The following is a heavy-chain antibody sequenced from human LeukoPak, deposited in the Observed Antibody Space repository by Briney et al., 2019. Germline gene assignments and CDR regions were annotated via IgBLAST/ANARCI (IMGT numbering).Heavy chain of an antibody. CDR1: GYRFTGYN. CDR2: INAENGDT. CDR3: ARDQYNVIDS. J-gene: IGHJ4*02. D-gene: IGHD1-14*01. V-gene: IGHV1-3*01. Sequence: ASVKVSCKASGYRFTGYNIDWVRQAPGQRPEWMGRINAENGDTKYSQKFQGRVTITRDTFASTSYMELSSLRSEDTAVYYCARDQYNVIDSWGQGTLVTVSS.